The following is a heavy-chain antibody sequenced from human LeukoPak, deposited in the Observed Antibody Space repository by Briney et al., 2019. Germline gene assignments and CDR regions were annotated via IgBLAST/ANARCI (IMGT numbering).Heavy chain of an antibody. Sequence: PGGSLRLSCAASELTLSNYCMTWVRQGPGKGLEWVSAISGSGGSTYYADSVKGRFTISRDNSKNTLYLQMNSLRAEDTAVYYCAKVKGGGSYYAYFDYWGQGTLVTVSS. J-gene: IGHJ4*02. CDR3: AKVKGGGSYYAYFDY. D-gene: IGHD1-26*01. CDR2: ISGSGGST. CDR1: ELTLSNYC. V-gene: IGHV3-23*01.